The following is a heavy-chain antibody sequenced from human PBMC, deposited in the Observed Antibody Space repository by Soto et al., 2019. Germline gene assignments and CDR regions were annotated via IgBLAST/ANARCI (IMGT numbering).Heavy chain of an antibody. Sequence: QLQLQESGSGLVKPSQTLSLTCTVSVGSISSGGYSWSWIRQTPGKGLEWIGYIYPTGSTYYNPSLKDRATLSIATSQNQFSLQLTSVTAADTAVYYCARAPPGPAPRWGVWGHGTTVTVSS. CDR2: IYPTGST. CDR1: VGSISSGGYS. D-gene: IGHD3-16*01. V-gene: IGHV4-30-2*01. CDR3: ARAPPGPAPRWGV. J-gene: IGHJ6*02.